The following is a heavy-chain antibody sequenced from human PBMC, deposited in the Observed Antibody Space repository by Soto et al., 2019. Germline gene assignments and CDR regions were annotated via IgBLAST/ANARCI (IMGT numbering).Heavy chain of an antibody. J-gene: IGHJ5*02. CDR3: ARVRRLDGWFDP. CDR2: IIPIFGTA. Sequence: QVQLVQSGAEVKKPGSSVKVSCKASGGTFSSYAISWVRQAPGQGLEWMGGIIPIFGTANYAQKFQGRVTMTRDTSISTAYMELSRLRSDDTAVYYCARVRRLDGWFDPWGQGTLVTVSS. CDR1: GGTFSSYA. D-gene: IGHD6-19*01. V-gene: IGHV1-69*06.